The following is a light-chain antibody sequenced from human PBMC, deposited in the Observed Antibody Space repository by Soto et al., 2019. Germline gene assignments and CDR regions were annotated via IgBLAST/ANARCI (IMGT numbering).Light chain of an antibody. V-gene: IGKV3-20*01. CDR1: QSVSRTY. Sequence: EIVLTQSPGTLSLSPGERATLSCRASQSVSRTYLAWYQQKPGQAPRLLIYDASIRATGIPDRFSGSGSGTDFTLTISRLEPEDFAVYYCQHYGNSPPLTFGGGTKVEIK. CDR3: QHYGNSPPLT. CDR2: DAS. J-gene: IGKJ4*01.